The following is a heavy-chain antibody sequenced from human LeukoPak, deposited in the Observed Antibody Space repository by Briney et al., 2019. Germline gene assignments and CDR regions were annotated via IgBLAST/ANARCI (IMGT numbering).Heavy chain of an antibody. CDR1: GCSITSSSYY. CDR2: IHYSGNT. D-gene: IGHD1-26*01. Sequence: SETLSLTCTVSGCSITSSSYYWGWIRQPPGKGLEWIGSIHYSGNTYYNPSLKSRTTISVDTSKNQFSLKLSSVSAVDTAMYFCARHGRGWLSVFGDFWQQGALVIVSS. CDR3: ARHGRGWLSVFGDF. V-gene: IGHV4-39*01. J-gene: IGHJ4*02.